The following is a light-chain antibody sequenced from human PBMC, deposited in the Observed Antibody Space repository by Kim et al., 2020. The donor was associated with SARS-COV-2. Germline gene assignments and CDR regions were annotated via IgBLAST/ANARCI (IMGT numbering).Light chain of an antibody. V-gene: IGLV1-36*01. CDR2: YDD. CDR1: SSNVGNNA. J-gene: IGLJ3*02. CDR3: AAWDDSLNARV. Sequence: RQRVTISCSGSSSNVGNNAIHWYQQLPGKAPKLLMYYDDVLAAGVSDRFSGCKSGTSASLAISGLQSEDEADYYCAAWDDSLNARVFGGGTQLTVL.